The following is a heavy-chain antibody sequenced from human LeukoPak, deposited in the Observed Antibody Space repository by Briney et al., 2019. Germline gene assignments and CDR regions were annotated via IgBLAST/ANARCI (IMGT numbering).Heavy chain of an antibody. J-gene: IGHJ4*02. Sequence: GGSLRLSCAASGFTFSNYAMHWVRQAPGKGLEWVAVISYDGSNKYYADSVKGRFTISRDNSKNTLYLQMNSLRAEDTAVYYCARDPYYVDTAMAVDYWGQGTLVTVSS. D-gene: IGHD5-18*01. CDR3: ARDPYYVDTAMAVDY. CDR2: ISYDGSNK. V-gene: IGHV3-30-3*01. CDR1: GFTFSNYA.